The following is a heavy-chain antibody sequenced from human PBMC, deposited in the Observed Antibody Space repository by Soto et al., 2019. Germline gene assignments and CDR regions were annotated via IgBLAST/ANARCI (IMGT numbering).Heavy chain of an antibody. V-gene: IGHV3-48*01. CDR2: ISSSSSTI. D-gene: IGHD3-3*01. J-gene: IGHJ6*03. CDR3: ARDYYDFWGGYPKNYYMDV. Sequence: GGSLRLSCAASGFTFSSYSMNWVRQAPGKGLEWVSYISSSSSTIYYADSVKGRFTISRDNAKNSLYLQMNSLRAEDTAVYYCARDYYDFWGGYPKNYYMDVWGKGTTVTVSS. CDR1: GFTFSSYS.